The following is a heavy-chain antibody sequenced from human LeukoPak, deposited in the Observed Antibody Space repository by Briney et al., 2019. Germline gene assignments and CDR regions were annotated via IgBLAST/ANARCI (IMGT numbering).Heavy chain of an antibody. D-gene: IGHD2-21*02. CDR2: ISSSSSTI. J-gene: IGHJ4*02. Sequence: GGSLRLSCAASGFTFSNYHINWVRQAPGKGLEWVSYISSSSSTIYYADSVKGRFTISRDNTKNSLYLQMNSLRAEDTAVYYCVRDGKCGGDCKFDYWGQGTLVTVSS. V-gene: IGHV3-48*04. CDR3: VRDGKCGGDCKFDY. CDR1: GFTFSNYH.